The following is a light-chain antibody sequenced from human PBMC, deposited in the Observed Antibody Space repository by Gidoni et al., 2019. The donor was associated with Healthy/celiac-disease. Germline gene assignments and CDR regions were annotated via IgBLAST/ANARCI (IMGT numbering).Light chain of an antibody. CDR1: QGISSY. Sequence: DIQLTQSPSFLSASVGDRVTITCRASQGISSYLAWYQQKPGKAPKLLIYAASTLQSGVPSRFSGSGSGTEFTLTISSLQPEDFATYYCQQLNSYPPSITFXHXTRLEIK. V-gene: IGKV1-9*01. J-gene: IGKJ5*01. CDR2: AAS. CDR3: QQLNSYPPSIT.